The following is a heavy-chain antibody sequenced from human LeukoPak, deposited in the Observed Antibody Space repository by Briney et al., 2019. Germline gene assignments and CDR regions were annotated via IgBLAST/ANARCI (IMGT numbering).Heavy chain of an antibody. Sequence: PGGSLRLSCAASGFTFSDHYMDWVRQAPGKGLEWVGRTRNKANSYTTEYAASVKGRFTISRDDSKNSLYLQMNSLKTEDTAVYYCARVTGYYDFWSGSYYYYGMDVWGQGTRSPSP. CDR3: ARVTGYYDFWSGSYYYYGMDV. CDR2: TRNKANSYTT. D-gene: IGHD3-3*01. CDR1: GFTFSDHY. J-gene: IGHJ6*02. V-gene: IGHV3-72*01.